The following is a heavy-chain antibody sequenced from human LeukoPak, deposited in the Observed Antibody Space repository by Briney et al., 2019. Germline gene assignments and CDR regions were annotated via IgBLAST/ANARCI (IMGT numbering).Heavy chain of an antibody. J-gene: IGHJ4*02. V-gene: IGHV3-23*01. CDR2: ISGSGGST. Sequence: GGTLRLSCAASGFTFSSYGMSWVRQAPGKVLEWVSAISGSGGSTYYADSVKGRFTISRDNSKNTLYLQMNSLRAEDTAVYYCAKGITRNYFDYWGQGTLVTVSS. CDR3: AKGITRNYFDY. CDR1: GFTFSSYG. D-gene: IGHD3-10*01.